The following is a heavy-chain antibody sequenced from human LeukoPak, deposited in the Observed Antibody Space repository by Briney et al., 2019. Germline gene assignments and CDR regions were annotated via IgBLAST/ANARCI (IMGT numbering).Heavy chain of an antibody. J-gene: IGHJ4*02. CDR2: IIPILGIA. Sequence: SVKVSCKASGGTFSSYAISWVRQAPGQGLEWMGRIIPILGIANYAQKFQGRVTITADKSTSTAYMELSSLRSEDTAVYYCARDKSGYSGSYYDYWGQGTLVTVSS. D-gene: IGHD1-26*01. CDR3: ARDKSGYSGSYYDY. V-gene: IGHV1-69*04. CDR1: GGTFSSYA.